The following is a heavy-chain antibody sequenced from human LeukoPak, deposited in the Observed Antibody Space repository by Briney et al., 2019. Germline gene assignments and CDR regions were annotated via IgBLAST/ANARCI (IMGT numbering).Heavy chain of an antibody. V-gene: IGHV3-23*01. Sequence: GGSLRLSCAASGFTFSSYAMSWVRQAPGKGLEWVSGISGSGGSTYYADSVKGRFTISRDNSKNTLYLQMNSLRAEDTAVYYCARGPMYYYDSSGYYFDYWGQGTLVTVSS. CDR3: ARGPMYYYDSSGYYFDY. CDR2: ISGSGGST. CDR1: GFTFSSYA. J-gene: IGHJ4*02. D-gene: IGHD3-22*01.